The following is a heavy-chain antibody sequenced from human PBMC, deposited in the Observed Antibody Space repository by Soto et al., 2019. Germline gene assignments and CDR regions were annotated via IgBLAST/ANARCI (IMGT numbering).Heavy chain of an antibody. J-gene: IGHJ5*02. D-gene: IGHD6-13*01. Sequence: SETLSLTCIVSGGSISEKYWNWVRQPPGKGLEWIGLIFANGHTDYNPSLKSRVTVSVDASKNQFSLRLTSMTAADTAVYYCVASLAASGLNWLDPWGRGTLVTVSS. CDR3: VASLAASGLNWLDP. CDR1: GGSISEKY. V-gene: IGHV4-4*07. CDR2: IFANGHT.